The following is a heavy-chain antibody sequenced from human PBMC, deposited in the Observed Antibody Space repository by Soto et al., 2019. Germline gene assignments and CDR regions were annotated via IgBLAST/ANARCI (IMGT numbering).Heavy chain of an antibody. D-gene: IGHD5-12*01. Sequence: QVQLVESGGGVVQPGRSLRLSCAASGFTFSSYGMHWVRQAPGKGLEWVAVIWYDGSNKYYADSVKGRFTISRDNSKNTLYLQMNSLRAEDTAVYYCARDVTGDIVALNWFDPWGQGTLVTVSS. J-gene: IGHJ5*02. V-gene: IGHV3-33*01. CDR1: GFTFSSYG. CDR2: IWYDGSNK. CDR3: ARDVTGDIVALNWFDP.